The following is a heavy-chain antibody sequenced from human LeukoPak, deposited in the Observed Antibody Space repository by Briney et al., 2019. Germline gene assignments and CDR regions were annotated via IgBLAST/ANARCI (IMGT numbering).Heavy chain of an antibody. CDR2: ISSSGSTI. CDR3: ASPLWPYDILTGYNFDY. Sequence: GGSLRLSCAASVFTFSDYYMSWIRQAPGKGLEWVSYISSSGSTIYYADSVKGRFTISRDNAKNSLYLQMNSLRAEDTAVYYCASPLWPYDILTGYNFDYWGQGTLVTVSS. V-gene: IGHV3-11*01. D-gene: IGHD3-9*01. J-gene: IGHJ4*02. CDR1: VFTFSDYY.